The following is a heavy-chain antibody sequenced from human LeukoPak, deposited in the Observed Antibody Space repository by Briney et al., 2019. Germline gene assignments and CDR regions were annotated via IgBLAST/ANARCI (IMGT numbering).Heavy chain of an antibody. CDR1: GFTFSSYW. CDR3: ASKGNYDFWSGSES. Sequence: PGGSLRLSCAASGFTFSSYWMHWVRQAPGKGLVWVSRINSDGSSTSYADSVKGRFTISRDNAKYTLYLQMNSLRAEDTAVYYCASKGNYDFWSGSESWGQGTLVTVSS. CDR2: INSDGSST. J-gene: IGHJ4*02. V-gene: IGHV3-74*01. D-gene: IGHD3-3*01.